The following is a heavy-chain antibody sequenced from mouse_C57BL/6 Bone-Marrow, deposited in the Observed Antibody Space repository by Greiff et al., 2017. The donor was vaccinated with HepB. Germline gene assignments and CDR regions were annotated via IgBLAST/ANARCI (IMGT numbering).Heavy chain of an antibody. J-gene: IGHJ3*01. CDR3: ARNPHYYSNYGFAY. Sequence: EVKLMESGGGLVKPGGSLKLSCAASGFTFSDYGMHWVRQAPEKGLEWVAYISSGSSTIYYADTVKGRFTISRDNAKNTLCLQMTSLRSEDTAMYYCARNPHYYSNYGFAYWGQGTLVTVSA. D-gene: IGHD2-5*01. CDR1: GFTFSDYG. V-gene: IGHV5-17*01. CDR2: ISSGSSTI.